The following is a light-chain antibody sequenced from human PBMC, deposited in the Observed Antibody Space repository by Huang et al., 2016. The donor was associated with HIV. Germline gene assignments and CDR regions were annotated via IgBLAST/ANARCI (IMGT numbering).Light chain of an antibody. J-gene: IGKJ1*01. CDR3: QQTYSPPPWT. CDR2: AAS. V-gene: IGKV1-39*01. Sequence: DIQMTQSPSSLSASIGDRVTITCRASQSVSNSLNWYQQKPGEAPKVLIYAASTLQSVVPSRFSGTGSGTYFTLTITSLQPEDFATDYCQQTYSPPPWTFGQGTKVEMK. CDR1: QSVSNS.